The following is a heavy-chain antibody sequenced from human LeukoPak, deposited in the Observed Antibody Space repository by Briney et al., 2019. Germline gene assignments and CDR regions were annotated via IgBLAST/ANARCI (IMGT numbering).Heavy chain of an antibody. J-gene: IGHJ4*02. V-gene: IGHV3-7*04. Sequence: GGSLRLSCAASGFTFGSYWMNWVRQAPGKGLEWVANIKKDGGGTYYVDSVKGRFTISRDNAKNSLYLQMNSLRAEDTALYYCARILFIGSVNVVNYWGQGSLVTASS. CDR1: GFTFGSYW. CDR2: IKKDGGGT. CDR3: ARILFIGSVNVVNY. D-gene: IGHD3-16*02.